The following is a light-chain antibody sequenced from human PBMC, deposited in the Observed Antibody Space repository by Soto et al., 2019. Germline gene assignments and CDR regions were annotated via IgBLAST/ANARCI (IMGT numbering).Light chain of an antibody. J-gene: IGKJ3*01. CDR3: QQYNNWPGT. Sequence: EIVMTQSPATLSVSPGERATLSCRASQSVSSNLAWYQQKPGQPPRLLIYGAPTRETGIPARFSGSGSGTEFTLTISSLQSEDFAVYYCQQYNNWPGTFGPGTKVDIK. V-gene: IGKV3-15*01. CDR1: QSVSSN. CDR2: GAP.